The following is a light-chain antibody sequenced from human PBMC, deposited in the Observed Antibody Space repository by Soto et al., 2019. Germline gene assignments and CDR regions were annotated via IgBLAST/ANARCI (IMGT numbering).Light chain of an antibody. CDR3: QQRSNWPPIT. CDR2: GAS. J-gene: IGKJ5*01. Sequence: EIVLTQSPATLSLSPGERATLSCSASQSVSSYLAWYQQKPGQAPRLLIYGASTRATGIPARFSGSGSGTDFTLTISSLEPEDFAVYYCQQRSNWPPITFGQGTRLEI. V-gene: IGKV3-11*01. CDR1: QSVSSY.